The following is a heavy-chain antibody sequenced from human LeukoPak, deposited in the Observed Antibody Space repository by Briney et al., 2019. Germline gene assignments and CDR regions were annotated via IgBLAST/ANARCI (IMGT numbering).Heavy chain of an antibody. D-gene: IGHD6-13*01. CDR1: GFTFSSYS. Sequence: GGSLRLSCAASGFTFSSYSMNWVRQAPGKGLEWVSSISSSSSYIYYADSVKGRFTISRDNAQNSLYLQMNSLRAEDTAVYYCARTWDSSSWFNWFDPWGQGTLVTVSS. CDR2: ISSSSSYI. CDR3: ARTWDSSSWFNWFDP. V-gene: IGHV3-21*01. J-gene: IGHJ5*02.